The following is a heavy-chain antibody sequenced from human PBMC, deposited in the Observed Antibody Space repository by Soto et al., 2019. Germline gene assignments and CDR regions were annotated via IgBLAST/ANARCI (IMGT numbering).Heavy chain of an antibody. V-gene: IGHV5-10-1*01. CDR1: EYIFTSYW. Sequence: PGESLKISCNGSEYIFTSYWISWRRQMPGKGLEWMGRIDPSDSYTDYRPSFQGHVTISADKSISTAYLQWSSLEASDSAMYYCTRHSKSGPFDHWGQGTLVTVSS. CDR2: IDPSDSYT. J-gene: IGHJ4*02. D-gene: IGHD3-22*01. CDR3: TRHSKSGPFDH.